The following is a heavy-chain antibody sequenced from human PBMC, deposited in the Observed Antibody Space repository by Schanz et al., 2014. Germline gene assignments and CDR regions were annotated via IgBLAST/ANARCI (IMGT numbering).Heavy chain of an antibody. CDR2: INWNSRTI. D-gene: IGHD4-17*01. CDR3: AASGYGDYGGLNY. Sequence: EVQLVESGGVVVQPGGSLRLSCAASGFTFDDYTMHWVRQAPGKGLDWVSLINWNSRTISYSDSVKGRFTISRDNSKNSLFLQMNSLRSEDTALYFCAASGYGDYGGLNYWGQGTLVTVS. J-gene: IGHJ4*02. CDR1: GFTFDDYT. V-gene: IGHV3-43*01.